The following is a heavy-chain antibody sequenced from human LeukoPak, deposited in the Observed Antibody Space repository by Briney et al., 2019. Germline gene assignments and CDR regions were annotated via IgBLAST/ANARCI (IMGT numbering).Heavy chain of an antibody. CDR2: ISYDGSNK. D-gene: IGHD3-22*01. CDR3: ARDSYYYDSSGYWDY. CDR1: GFTFSSYA. J-gene: IGHJ4*02. V-gene: IGHV3-30-3*01. Sequence: GRSLRLSCAASGFTFSSYAMHWVRQAPGKGLEWVAVISYDGSNKYYADSVKGRFTISRDNSKNTLYLQMNSLRAEDTAVYYCARDSYYYDSSGYWDYWGRGTLVTVSS.